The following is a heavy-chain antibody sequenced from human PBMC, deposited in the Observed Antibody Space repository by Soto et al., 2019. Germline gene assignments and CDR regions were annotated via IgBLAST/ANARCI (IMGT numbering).Heavy chain of an antibody. CDR3: ARHGGKFFNY. D-gene: IGHD2-15*01. CDR1: GASISSNNW. V-gene: IGHV4-4*02. Sequence: PSETLSLTCAVSGASISSNNWWSWVRQPPGKGLEWIGQIYHTGSTNYNPSLKSRVTVSVDKSNNQLSLNLTSMAAADTAVYYCARHGGKFFNYWGQGTLVTVSS. CDR2: IYHTGST. J-gene: IGHJ4*02.